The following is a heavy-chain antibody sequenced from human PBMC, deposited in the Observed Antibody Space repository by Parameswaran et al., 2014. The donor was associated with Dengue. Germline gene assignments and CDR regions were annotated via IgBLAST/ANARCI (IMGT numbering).Heavy chain of an antibody. D-gene: IGHD3-22*01. J-gene: IGHJ4*03. V-gene: IGHV1-69*04. CDR3: ARVDDSSGYYYVGYFDY. CDR2: IIPILGIA. Sequence: SWVRQAPGQGLEWMGRIIPILGIANYAQKFQGRVTITADKSTSTAYMELSSLRSEDTAVYYCARVDDSSGYYYVGYFDYWAREPGHRLL.